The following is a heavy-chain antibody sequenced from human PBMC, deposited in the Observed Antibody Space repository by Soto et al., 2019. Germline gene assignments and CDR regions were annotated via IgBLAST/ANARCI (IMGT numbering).Heavy chain of an antibody. J-gene: IGHJ6*02. V-gene: IGHV4-39*01. CDR1: GDSITSSGSY. Sequence: PSETLSLTCTVSGDSITSSGSYWGWIRQPPGKGLEWIGSIYYNVSTYYNPSLKSRVTISVDTSNNHLSLKLTSMTAADTAMYYCARHGGTSGWYPRIYYYGMNVWGQGTTVTVSS. CDR2: IYYNVST. CDR3: ARHGGTSGWYPRIYYYGMNV. D-gene: IGHD6-19*01.